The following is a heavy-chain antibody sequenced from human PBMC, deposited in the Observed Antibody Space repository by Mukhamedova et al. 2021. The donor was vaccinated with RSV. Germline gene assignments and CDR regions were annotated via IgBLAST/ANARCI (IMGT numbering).Heavy chain of an antibody. Sequence: GQGLEWMGWINPNSGGTNYAQKFQGRVTMTRDTSISTAYMELSRLRSDDTAVYYGAGGSTGYSSSGYGSGLDYWGQGPLVPVSS. D-gene: IGHD6-13*01. CDR3: AGGSTGYSSSGYGSGLDY. J-gene: IGHJ4*02. V-gene: IGHV1-2*02. CDR2: INPNSGGT.